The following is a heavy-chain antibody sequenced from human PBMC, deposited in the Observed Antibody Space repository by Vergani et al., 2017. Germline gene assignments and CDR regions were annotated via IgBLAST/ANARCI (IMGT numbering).Heavy chain of an antibody. CDR1: GGTFSSYA. J-gene: IGHJ6*03. CDR3: AIYSWGLGGYYYYMDV. D-gene: IGHD2-15*01. V-gene: IGHV1-69*12. Sequence: QVQLVQSGAEVKKPGSSVKVSCKASGGTFSSYAISWVRQAPGQGLEWMGGIIPILGTANYAQKFQGTVTITADESTSTAYMELSSLRSEDTAVYYCAIYSWGLGGYYYYMDVWGKGTTVTVSS. CDR2: IIPILGTA.